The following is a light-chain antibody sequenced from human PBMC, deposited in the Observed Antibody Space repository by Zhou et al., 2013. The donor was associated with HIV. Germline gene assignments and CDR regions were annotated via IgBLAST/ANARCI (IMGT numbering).Light chain of an antibody. CDR2: GAS. CDR1: QSVSSSY. CDR3: QQYDTWPS. V-gene: IGKV3-20*01. J-gene: IGKJ2*01. Sequence: EIVLTQSPGTLSLSPGERATLSCRASQSVSSSYLAWYHQKPGQAPRLLIYGASSRATGVPARFSGSGSGRDFTLTISGLQSEDFALYYCQQYDTWPSFGQGTKLQIK.